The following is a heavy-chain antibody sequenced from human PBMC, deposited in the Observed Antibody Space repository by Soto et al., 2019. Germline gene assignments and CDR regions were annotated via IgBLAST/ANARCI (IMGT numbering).Heavy chain of an antibody. CDR1: GFTFSSYG. D-gene: IGHD6-13*01. Sequence: GGSLRLSCAASGFTFSSYGMHWVRQAPGKGLEWVAVISYDGSNKYYADSVKGRFTISRDNSKNTLYLQMNSLRAEDTAVFYCAKDLTPYSSSFIYYWGQGTLVTVSS. CDR3: AKDLTPYSSSFIYY. J-gene: IGHJ4*02. V-gene: IGHV3-30*18. CDR2: ISYDGSNK.